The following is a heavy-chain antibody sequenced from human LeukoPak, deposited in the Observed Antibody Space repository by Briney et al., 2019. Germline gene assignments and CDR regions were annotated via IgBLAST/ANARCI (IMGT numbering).Heavy chain of an antibody. CDR3: ARRIQLWSYWHFDL. Sequence: PSETLSLTCSVSGGSINGYSWGWVRRPPGKGLECIGYMFDRGSPNHHPSLQNRVTTSVDTSKNEFSLILTSVTAADTAVYYCARRIQLWSYWHFDLWGRGTLVTVSS. CDR2: MFDRGSP. J-gene: IGHJ2*01. CDR1: GGSINGYS. D-gene: IGHD5-18*01. V-gene: IGHV4-4*09.